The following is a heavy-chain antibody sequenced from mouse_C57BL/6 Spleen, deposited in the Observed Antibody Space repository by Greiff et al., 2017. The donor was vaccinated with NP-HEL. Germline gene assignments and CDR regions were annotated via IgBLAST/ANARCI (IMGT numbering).Heavy chain of an antibody. D-gene: IGHD1-1*01. CDR3: ARGTTVVANWCFDV. V-gene: IGHV1-52*01. J-gene: IGHJ1*03. CDR2: IDPSDSET. Sequence: VQLQQPGAELVRPGSSVKLSCKASGYTFTSYWMHWVKQRPIQGLEWIGNIDPSDSETHYNQKFKDKATLTVDKSSSTAYMQLSSLTSEDSAVYYCARGTTVVANWCFDVWGTGTTVTVSS. CDR1: GYTFTSYW.